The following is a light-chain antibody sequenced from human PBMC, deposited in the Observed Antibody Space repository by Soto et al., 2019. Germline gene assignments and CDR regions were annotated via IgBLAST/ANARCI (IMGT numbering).Light chain of an antibody. CDR1: QSVSSY. CDR2: DAS. CDR3: LHRYNWPLT. V-gene: IGKV3-11*01. Sequence: EIVLTQSPATRSLSPGERATLSCRASQSVSSYLAWYQHKPGQAPRLLIYDASNRATGIPARFSGSGSGTDSTLTISRLEPEDFAVYYCLHRYNWPLTFGGGTKVEIK. J-gene: IGKJ4*01.